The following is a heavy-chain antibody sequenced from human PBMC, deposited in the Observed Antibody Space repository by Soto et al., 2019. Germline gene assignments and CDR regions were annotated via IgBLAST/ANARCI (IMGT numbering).Heavy chain of an antibody. CDR3: ARDPYGDYDKHYGMDG. J-gene: IGHJ6*02. CDR2: INHSGST. Sequence: SETLSLTCAFYGGSFSGYYWSCFRQAPGKGLEWIGEINHSGSTNYNPSLKSRVTISVDTSKNQFSLKLSSVTAADTAVYYCARDPYGDYDKHYGMDGWGQGTTCTVSS. CDR1: GGSFSGYY. V-gene: IGHV4-34*01. D-gene: IGHD4-17*01.